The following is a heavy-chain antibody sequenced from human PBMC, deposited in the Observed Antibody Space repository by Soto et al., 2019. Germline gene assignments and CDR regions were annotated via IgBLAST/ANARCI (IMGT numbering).Heavy chain of an antibody. V-gene: IGHV3-23*01. D-gene: IGHD1-7*01. CDR1: GFTFSSYA. Sequence: GGSLRLSCAASGFTFSSYAMSWVRQAPGKGLEWVSAISGSGGSTYYADTVKGRFTISRDNSKNTLYLQMNSLRAEDKVVYYCAKDWGATTVRFGINGTHDAFDIWGQGTMVTVSS. CDR3: AKDWGATTVRFGINGTHDAFDI. CDR2: ISGSGGST. J-gene: IGHJ3*02.